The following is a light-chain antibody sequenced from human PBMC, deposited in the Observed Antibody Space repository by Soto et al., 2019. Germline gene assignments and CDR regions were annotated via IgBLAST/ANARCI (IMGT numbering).Light chain of an antibody. Sequence: EIVLTQSPGTLSLSPGERATLSCRASQSVSSSYLAWYQQKPGRAPRLLIYGASSRAPGIPDRFSGSGSGTGFSPTTSRLEPEDFAVYYCRQRHDWPPAHTFGQGTKLEIK. J-gene: IGKJ2*01. CDR1: QSVSSSY. CDR2: GAS. V-gene: IGKV3D-20*02. CDR3: RQRHDWPPAHT.